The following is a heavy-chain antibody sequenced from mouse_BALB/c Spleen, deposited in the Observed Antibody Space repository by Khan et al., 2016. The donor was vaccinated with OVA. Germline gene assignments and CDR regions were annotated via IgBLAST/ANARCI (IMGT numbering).Heavy chain of an antibody. V-gene: IGHV5-9-3*01. Sequence: EVELVESGGGLVKPGGSLKLSCAASGFTFSNYALSWVRQTPEKRLEWVATISSGGSYTYYPASVKGRFTISRDIAENTLYLQMSSLRSEDTAMYYCASTPGYYGSNYFDYWGQGTTLTVSS. J-gene: IGHJ2*01. CDR3: ASTPGYYGSNYFDY. D-gene: IGHD1-1*01. CDR1: GFTFSNYA. CDR2: ISSGGSYT.